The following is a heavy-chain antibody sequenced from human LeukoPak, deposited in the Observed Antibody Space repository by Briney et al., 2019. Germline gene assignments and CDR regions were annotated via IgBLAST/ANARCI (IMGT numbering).Heavy chain of an antibody. D-gene: IGHD2-8*01. CDR3: ARGFVPTDFDY. J-gene: IGHJ4*02. Sequence: SETLSLTCAVSGGSFSGYYWSWIRQPPGKGLEWIGEINHSGSTNYNPSLKSRVTISVDTSKNQFSLKLSSVTAADTAVYYCARGFVPTDFDYWGQGTLVTVSS. CDR1: GGSFSGYY. V-gene: IGHV4-34*01. CDR2: INHSGST.